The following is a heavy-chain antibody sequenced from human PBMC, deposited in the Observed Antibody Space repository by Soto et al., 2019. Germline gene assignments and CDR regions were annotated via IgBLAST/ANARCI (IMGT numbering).Heavy chain of an antibody. J-gene: IGHJ4*02. CDR1: GYTFTSYA. CDR2: INAGNGNT. CDR3: ARSSGFYYVDY. D-gene: IGHD3-22*01. V-gene: IGHV1-3*01. Sequence: ASVKVSCKASGYTFTSYAMNWLRQSPGQRLEWMGWINAGNGNTKYSQKFQGRVTITRDTSASTAYMELTSLRSEYTAVYYCARSSGFYYVDYWGQGTLVTVSS.